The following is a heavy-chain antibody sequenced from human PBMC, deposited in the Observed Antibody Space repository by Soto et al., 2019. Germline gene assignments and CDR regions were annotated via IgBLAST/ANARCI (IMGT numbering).Heavy chain of an antibody. V-gene: IGHV4-39*01. CDR2: FYYGGIT. J-gene: IGHJ4*02. Sequence: KPSETLSLTCTVSGASISSDISYWGWIRQPPGKGLEWIGSFYYGGITHLNPSLKSRVTISVYTSKSQFSLKLSSVTAADTAVYHCTRSYYDVLTGYSPLPGYWGQGTLVTVSS. CDR1: GASISSDISY. D-gene: IGHD3-9*01. CDR3: TRSYYDVLTGYSPLPGY.